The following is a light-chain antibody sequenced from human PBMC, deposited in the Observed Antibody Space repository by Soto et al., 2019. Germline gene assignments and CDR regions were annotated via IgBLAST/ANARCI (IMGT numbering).Light chain of an antibody. CDR1: QSISTY. V-gene: IGKV1-39*01. J-gene: IGKJ1*01. CDR3: HQTYANPWT. Sequence: DTQMTQSPSSLSASVGDRVSITCRASQSISTYLNWYQQKPGMAPKVLIYAASRLQSGVPSRFSGSGSGTDFTLTISSLQPEDFATYYCHQTYANPWTFAQGTKVEIK. CDR2: AAS.